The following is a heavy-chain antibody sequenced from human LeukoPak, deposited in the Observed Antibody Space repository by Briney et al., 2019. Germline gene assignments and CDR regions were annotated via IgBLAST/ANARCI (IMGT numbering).Heavy chain of an antibody. CDR2: IIPIFGTA. J-gene: IGHJ4*02. CDR1: GGTFSSYA. V-gene: IGHV1-69*13. D-gene: IGHD3-16*01. CDR3: ARDGIVDSVWGGYYFDY. Sequence: SVKVSCKASGGTFSSYAISWVRQAPGQGLEWMGGIIPIFGTANYAQKFQGRVTITADESTSTAYMELSSLRSEDTAVYYCARDGIVDSVWGGYYFDYWGQGTLVTVSS.